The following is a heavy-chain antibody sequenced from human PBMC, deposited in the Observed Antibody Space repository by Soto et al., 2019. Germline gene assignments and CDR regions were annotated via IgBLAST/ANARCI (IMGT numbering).Heavy chain of an antibody. D-gene: IGHD1-1*01. V-gene: IGHV1-8*01. Sequence: QVQLVQSGAEVKKPGASVKVSCKPSGDTFTNFDLNWVRQAAGKGLEWLGWMRANSGDRGHAQKFRGRGSLTRDTSMSTAYMELSSLIAEYTAGYDCSRYIHWQGWKVWGHGTLVIVSS. CDR2: MRANSGDR. J-gene: IGHJ4*01. CDR1: GDTFTNFD. CDR3: SRYIHWQGWKV.